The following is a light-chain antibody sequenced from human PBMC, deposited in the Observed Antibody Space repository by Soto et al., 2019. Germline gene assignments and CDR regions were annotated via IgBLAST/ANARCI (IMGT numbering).Light chain of an antibody. J-gene: IGKJ4*01. CDR2: DAS. CDR1: QSVSSY. CDR3: QQRSNWPPSLT. Sequence: EIVLTQSPATLSLSPGERATLXXRASQSVSSYLAWYQQKPGQAPRLLXXDASNRATGIPARFSGSGSGTDFTLTISSLESEDFAVYYCQQRSNWPPSLTFGGGTKVDIK. V-gene: IGKV3-11*01.